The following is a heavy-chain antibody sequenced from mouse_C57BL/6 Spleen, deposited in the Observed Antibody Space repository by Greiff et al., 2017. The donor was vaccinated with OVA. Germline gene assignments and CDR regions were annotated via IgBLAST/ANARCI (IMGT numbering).Heavy chain of an antibody. CDR2: ISSGGSYP. J-gene: IGHJ2*01. V-gene: IGHV5-6*02. Sequence: DVMLVESGGDLVKPGGSLKLSCAASGFTFSSYGMSWVRQTPDKRLEWVASISSGGSYPYYPDSVKGRFTISRDNAKNTLYLQMSSLKSEDTAMYYCARRYDGYYFDYWGQGTTLTVSS. CDR1: GFTFSSYG. D-gene: IGHD2-3*01. CDR3: ARRYDGYYFDY.